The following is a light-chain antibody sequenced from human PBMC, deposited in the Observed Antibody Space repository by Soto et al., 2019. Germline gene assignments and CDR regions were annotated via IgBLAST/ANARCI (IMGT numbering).Light chain of an antibody. Sequence: QSALTQPHSASATPGQRVTISCSGSNSNIGTNTVNWYQQLPGTAPRLLIYTNNQRPSGVPQRFSGSKTGTSASLAIGGLQSEDGADYYCAAWDDSLGAYVFGTGTQLTVL. CDR2: TNN. CDR1: NSNIGTNT. J-gene: IGLJ1*01. V-gene: IGLV1-44*01. CDR3: AAWDDSLGAYV.